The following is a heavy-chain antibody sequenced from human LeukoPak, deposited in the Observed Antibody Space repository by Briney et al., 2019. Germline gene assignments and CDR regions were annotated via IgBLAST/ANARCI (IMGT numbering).Heavy chain of an antibody. V-gene: IGHV3-21*01. J-gene: IGHJ4*02. CDR3: ARDLNYDILTGSLRAYFDS. CDR2: ISGSSTYI. CDR1: GFTFRSYS. D-gene: IGHD3-9*01. Sequence: GGSLRLSCVAAGFTFRSYSMNWVSQAPGKGLEWVLSISGSSTYIYYADSVKGRFTISRDNANNSLYLQMNSLRADDTAVYYCARDLNYDILTGSLRAYFDSWGQGTRVTVSS.